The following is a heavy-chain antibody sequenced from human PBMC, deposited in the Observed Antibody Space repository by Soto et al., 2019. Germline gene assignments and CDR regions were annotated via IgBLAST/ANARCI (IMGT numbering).Heavy chain of an antibody. CDR1: GYTFTGYY. Sequence: QVQLVQSGAEVKTPVASVRVSCKASGYTFTGYYIHWVREAPGQGLEWMGWINPQTGGTSYAQKFQGRVTLSRDTSINTAYLELSRLRFDDAAVYFCARERYQVISDGMDVWGQGTTVTVSS. CDR3: ARERYQVISDGMDV. CDR2: INPQTGGT. V-gene: IGHV1-2*02. D-gene: IGHD2-2*01. J-gene: IGHJ6*02.